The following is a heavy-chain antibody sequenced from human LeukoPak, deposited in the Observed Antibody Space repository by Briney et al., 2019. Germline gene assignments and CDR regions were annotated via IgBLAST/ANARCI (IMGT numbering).Heavy chain of an antibody. CDR3: ARPWLVQNYYYGMDV. CDR1: GGTFSSYA. D-gene: IGHD6-19*01. V-gene: IGHV1-69*13. J-gene: IGHJ6*04. CDR2: IIPIFGTA. Sequence: SVKVCCKASGGTFSSYAISWVRQAPGQGLEWMGGIIPIFGTANYAQKFQGRVTITADESTSTAYMELSSLRSEDTAVYYCARPWLVQNYYYGMDVWGKGTTVTVSS.